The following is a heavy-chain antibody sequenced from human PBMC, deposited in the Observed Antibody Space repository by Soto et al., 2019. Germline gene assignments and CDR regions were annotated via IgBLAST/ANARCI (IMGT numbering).Heavy chain of an antibody. V-gene: IGHV3-53*01. CDR3: ARDRLLWFGELSAPSYYYGMDV. CDR2: IYSGGST. Sequence: GGSLRLSCAASGFTVSSNYMSWVRQAPGKGLEWVSVIYSGGSTYYADSVKGRFTISRDNSKNTLYLQMNSLRAEDTAVYYCARDRLLWFGELSAPSYYYGMDVWGQGTTVTVS. D-gene: IGHD3-10*01. J-gene: IGHJ6*02. CDR1: GFTVSSNY.